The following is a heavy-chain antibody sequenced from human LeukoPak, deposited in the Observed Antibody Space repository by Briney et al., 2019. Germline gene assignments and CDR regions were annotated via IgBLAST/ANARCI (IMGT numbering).Heavy chain of an antibody. V-gene: IGHV3-21*01. J-gene: IGHJ4*02. Sequence: PGGSLRLSCAASGFTFSSYSMNWVRQAPGKGLEWVSSISSSSSYIYYADSVKGRFTISRDNAKNSLYLLMNSLRAEDTAVYYCARSIAVAGSRDYWGQGTLVTVSS. CDR1: GFTFSSYS. D-gene: IGHD6-19*01. CDR2: ISSSSSYI. CDR3: ARSIAVAGSRDY.